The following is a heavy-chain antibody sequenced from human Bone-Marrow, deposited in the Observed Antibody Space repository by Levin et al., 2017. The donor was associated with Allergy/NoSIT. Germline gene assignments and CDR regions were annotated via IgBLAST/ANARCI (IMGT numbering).Heavy chain of an antibody. CDR2: IKQDGSEK. Sequence: PGGSLRLSCAASGFTFSSYWMSWVRQAPGKGLEWVANIKQDGSEKYYVDSVKGRFTISRDNAKNSLYLQMNSLRAEDTAVYYCARDLGYCSSTSCYRIYWGQGTLVTVSS. J-gene: IGHJ4*02. D-gene: IGHD2-2*01. V-gene: IGHV3-7*04. CDR1: GFTFSSYW. CDR3: ARDLGYCSSTSCYRIY.